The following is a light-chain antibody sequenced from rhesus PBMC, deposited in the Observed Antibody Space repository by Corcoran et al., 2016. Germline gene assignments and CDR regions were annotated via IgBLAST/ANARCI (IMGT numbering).Light chain of an antibody. J-gene: IGKJ2*01. CDR2: KAV. V-gene: IGKV1-74*01. CDR3: PHGYGTPYS. Sequence: DIQMTQSPSSLSASVGDRVTITCRASENVNNHLNWYQQKPGKAPKLLIYKAVTLQSGVPSRFSGSGSGTDYTFTISSLQPEDVATYYCPHGYGTPYSFGQGTKVAIK. CDR1: ENVNNH.